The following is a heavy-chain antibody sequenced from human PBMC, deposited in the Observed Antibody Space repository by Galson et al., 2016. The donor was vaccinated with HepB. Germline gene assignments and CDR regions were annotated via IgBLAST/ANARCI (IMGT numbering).Heavy chain of an antibody. CDR1: GFTFITSV. J-gene: IGHJ5*02. D-gene: IGHD6-13*01. Sequence: SLRLSCAASGFTFITSVMSWVRQTPGKGLEWVSSFRGRANTQYADSVRGRFTGSRDDSKGTLFLQMNSLTADDTAVYYCVKDRPYGTGWYGCSESWGQGTLVIVSS. CDR2: FRGRANT. V-gene: IGHV3-23*01. CDR3: VKDRPYGTGWYGCSES.